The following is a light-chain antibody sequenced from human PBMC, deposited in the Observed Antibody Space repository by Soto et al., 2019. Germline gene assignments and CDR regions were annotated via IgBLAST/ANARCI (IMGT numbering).Light chain of an antibody. CDR2: DAS. Sequence: DIPMTQSPSTLSASVGDRVTITCRASQSISSWLAWYQQKPGKAPKLLIYDASSLESGVPSRFSGSGSGTEFTLTISSLQPDDFATYYCQQHNSYSVTFGQGTKVEIK. CDR1: QSISSW. CDR3: QQHNSYSVT. V-gene: IGKV1-5*01. J-gene: IGKJ1*01.